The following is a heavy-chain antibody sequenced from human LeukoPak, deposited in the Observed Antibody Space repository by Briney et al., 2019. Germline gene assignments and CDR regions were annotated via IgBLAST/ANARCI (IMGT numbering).Heavy chain of an antibody. CDR2: IIPIFGIA. CDR1: GGTLSSYA. CDR3: ARDSSTLAYFDY. Sequence: ASVKVSSKASGGTLSSYAISWVRQAPGQGLEWMGRIIPIFGIANYAQKFQGRVTITADKSTSTAYMELSSLRSEDTAVYYCARDSSTLAYFDYWGQGTLVTVSS. V-gene: IGHV1-69*04. D-gene: IGHD5-12*01. J-gene: IGHJ4*02.